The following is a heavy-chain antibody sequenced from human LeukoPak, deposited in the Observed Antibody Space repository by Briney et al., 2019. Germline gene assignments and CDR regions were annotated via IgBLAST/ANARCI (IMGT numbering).Heavy chain of an antibody. J-gene: IGHJ4*02. CDR3: ATVDDGTGYREGDFDL. CDR1: GYTFTDRY. CDR2: VDPEDGDI. V-gene: IGHV1-69-2*01. D-gene: IGHD3-22*01. Sequence: GATVILSCKASGYTFTDRYMHWVQQAPGKGLEWVGRVDPEDGDITYAEKFKGRVIISADTSTDTSYMELDSLRSEDTAIYYCATVDDGTGYREGDFDLWGRGTLVTVSS.